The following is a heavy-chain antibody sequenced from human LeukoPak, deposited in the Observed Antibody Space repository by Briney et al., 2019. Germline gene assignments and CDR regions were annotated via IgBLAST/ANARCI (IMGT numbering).Heavy chain of an antibody. Sequence: PGGSLRLSCAASGFTFSSYSMNWVRQAPGKGLEWVSYISSSSSTIYYADSVKGRFTISRDNAKNSLYLQMNSLRAEDTAVYYCARAGYDILTGYPTHAFDIWGQGTMVTVSS. CDR3: ARAGYDILTGYPTHAFDI. D-gene: IGHD3-9*01. CDR2: ISSSSSTI. V-gene: IGHV3-48*04. J-gene: IGHJ3*02. CDR1: GFTFSSYS.